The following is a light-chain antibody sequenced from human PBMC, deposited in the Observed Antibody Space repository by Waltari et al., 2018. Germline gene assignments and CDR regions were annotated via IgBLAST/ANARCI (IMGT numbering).Light chain of an antibody. V-gene: IGKV4-1*01. J-gene: IGKJ2*01. CDR3: QQYYNTPYT. CDR1: QSLLYSSNTKNF. CDR2: WAS. Sequence: DIVMTQSPDSLAVSLGERATINCKSSQSLLYSSNTKNFLAWYQQKPGQAPKLLIYWASTRETRVPDRFSGSGSGTDFTLTISSLQAEDVAVYYCQQYYNTPYTFGQGTKLEIK.